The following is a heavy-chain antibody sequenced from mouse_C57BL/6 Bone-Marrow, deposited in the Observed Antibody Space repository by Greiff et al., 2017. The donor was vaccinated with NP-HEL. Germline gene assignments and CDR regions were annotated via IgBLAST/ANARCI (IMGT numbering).Heavy chain of an antibody. J-gene: IGHJ1*03. CDR1: GYTFTSYW. CDR2: IYPSDSYT. Sequence: QVQLQQPGAELVRPGTSVKLSCKASGYTFTSYWMHWVKQRPGQGLEWIGVIYPSDSYTNYNQKFKGKATLTVDTSSSTAYMQLSSLTSEDSAVYYCAPVWYVDVWGRGTTVTVSS. CDR3: APVWYVDV. V-gene: IGHV1-59*01.